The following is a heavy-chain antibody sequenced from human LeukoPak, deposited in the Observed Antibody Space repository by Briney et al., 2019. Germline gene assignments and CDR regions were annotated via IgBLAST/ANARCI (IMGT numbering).Heavy chain of an antibody. D-gene: IGHD5-12*01. CDR1: GGSFSGYY. Sequence: SETLSLTCAVYGGSFSGYYGSWIRQPPGKGLEWIGEINHSGSTNYNPSLKSRVTISVDTSKNQFSLKLSSVTAADTAVYYCARYGKATTTSYYFDYWGQGTLVTVSS. J-gene: IGHJ4*02. V-gene: IGHV4-34*01. CDR3: ARYGKATTTSYYFDY. CDR2: INHSGST.